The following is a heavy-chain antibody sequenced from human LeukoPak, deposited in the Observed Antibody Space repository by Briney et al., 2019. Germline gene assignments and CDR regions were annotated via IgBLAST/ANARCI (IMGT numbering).Heavy chain of an antibody. CDR3: ARQGYCGGDCYSPNWFDP. CDR1: GYSFTSYW. D-gene: IGHD2-21*02. V-gene: IGHV5-51*01. J-gene: IGHJ5*02. Sequence: GESLKISCKGSGYSFTSYWIGWVRQMPGKSLEWMGIIYPGDSDTRYSPSFQGQVTISADKSISTAYLQWSSLKASDTAMYYCARQGYCGGDCYSPNWFDPWGQGTLVTVSS. CDR2: IYPGDSDT.